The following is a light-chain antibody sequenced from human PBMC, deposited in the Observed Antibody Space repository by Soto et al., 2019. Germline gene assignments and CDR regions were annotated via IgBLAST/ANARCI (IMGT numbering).Light chain of an antibody. CDR3: QQYNSYSPLT. CDR2: DAF. V-gene: IGKV1-5*01. J-gene: IGKJ4*01. CDR1: PRTSSW. Sequence: EIQITQSACALSAAGGETVTVACRASPRTSSWLAWYQQKPGNAPKLLIFDAFSLESGVPSRSSGSRSGTEFTLTIRSLQPDDYATYYCQQYNSYSPLTFGGGTKVDIK.